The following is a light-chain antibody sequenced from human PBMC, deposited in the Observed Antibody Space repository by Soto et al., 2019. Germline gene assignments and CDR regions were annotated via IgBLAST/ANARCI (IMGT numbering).Light chain of an antibody. CDR3: QQYYDGPLL. J-gene: IGKJ4*01. CDR2: GAS. V-gene: IGKV3-15*01. Sequence: EIVMTQSPATLSVSPGERATLSCRASQIVSSKLGWYQQKPGQAPRLLIYGASTRATGIPARFSGSASGTDFPLTLGSLQSEDFAFSYCQQYYDGPLLLGGGTKVELK. CDR1: QIVSSK.